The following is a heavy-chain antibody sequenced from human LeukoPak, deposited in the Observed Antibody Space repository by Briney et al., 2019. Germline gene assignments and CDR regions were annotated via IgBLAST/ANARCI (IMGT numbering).Heavy chain of an antibody. Sequence: PSGTLSLTCAVSGGSISSSNWWSWVRQPPGKGLEWIGSIYYSGSTYYNPSLKSRVTISVDTSKNQFSLKLSSVTAADTAVYYCARGSYYYYGMDVWGQGTTVTVSS. CDR3: ARGSYYYYGMDV. CDR2: IYYSGST. J-gene: IGHJ6*02. D-gene: IGHD3-10*01. CDR1: GGSISSSNW. V-gene: IGHV4-4*02.